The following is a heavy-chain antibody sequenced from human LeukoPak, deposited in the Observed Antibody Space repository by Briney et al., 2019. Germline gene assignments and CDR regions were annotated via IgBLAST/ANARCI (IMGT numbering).Heavy chain of an antibody. V-gene: IGHV3-23*01. D-gene: IGHD6-19*01. CDR2: ISGNGGST. J-gene: IGHJ3*02. CDR3: AKDRYSSSHDAFDI. Sequence: AGGSLRLSCAASGFTFSSYGMSWVRQAPGKGLEWVSGISGNGGSTYYADSVKGRFTISRDNSKNTLYLQMNSLRVEDTAVYYCAKDRYSSSHDAFDIWGQGTMVTVSS. CDR1: GFTFSSYG.